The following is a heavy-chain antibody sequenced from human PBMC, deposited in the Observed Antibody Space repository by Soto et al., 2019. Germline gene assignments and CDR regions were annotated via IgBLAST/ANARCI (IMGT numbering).Heavy chain of an antibody. CDR1: GFTFSSYA. J-gene: IGHJ4*02. CDR3: ANDRGSADYGGSDFDY. Sequence: HPGGSLRLSCAASGFTFSSYAMSWVRQAPGKGLEWVAVISSDGSNKYYGDSVKGRFTISRDNSKNTLFLQMNSLRVEDTAVYYCANDRGSADYGGSDFDYCGQGTLVTVHS. V-gene: IGHV3-30*18. CDR2: ISSDGSNK. D-gene: IGHD4-17*01.